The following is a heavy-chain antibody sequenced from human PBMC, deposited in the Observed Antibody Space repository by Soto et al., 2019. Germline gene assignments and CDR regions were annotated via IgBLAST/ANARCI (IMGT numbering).Heavy chain of an antibody. CDR1: GYNFAGYW. J-gene: IGHJ4*02. CDR3: AIGGVSTRTFDY. CDR2: IYPSDSDT. Sequence: PGEALKISCKGSGYNFAGYWIAWVRQMPGKGLELMGIIYPSDSDTRYRPSFQGQVTISADKSISSAYLQWSSLRASDTAMYYCAIGGVSTRTFDYWGQGIPVTVSS. D-gene: IGHD3-3*01. V-gene: IGHV5-51*01.